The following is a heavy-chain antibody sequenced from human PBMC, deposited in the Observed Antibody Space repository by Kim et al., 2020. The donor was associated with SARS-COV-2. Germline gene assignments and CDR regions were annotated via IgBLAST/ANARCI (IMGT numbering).Heavy chain of an antibody. V-gene: IGHV3-11*01. CDR2: INSDGSST. CDR3: VRAPSH. J-gene: IGHJ4*02. Sequence: GGSLRLSCAASGFSFSDYYMTWIRQASGKGLEWVAYINSDGSSTDYADSVNGRCTISMDSAKRSVSLQMNSLTPEATAVSYCVRAPSHWGQGTLCTGSA. CDR1: GFSFSDYY.